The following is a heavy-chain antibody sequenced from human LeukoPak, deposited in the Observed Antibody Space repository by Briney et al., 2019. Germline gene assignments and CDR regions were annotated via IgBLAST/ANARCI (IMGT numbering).Heavy chain of an antibody. CDR1: GFTYSSYA. CDR2: ISYDGSNK. V-gene: IGHV3-30*04. CDR3: ARGDTVTTGREVDYYYYYYMDV. J-gene: IGHJ6*03. Sequence: QSGGSLRLSCAASGFTYSSYAMHWVRHAPGKGLEWVAVISYDGSNKYYADSVKGRFTISRDNSKNTLYLQMNSLRAEDTAVYYCARGDTVTTGREVDYYYYYYMDVWGKGTTVTVSS. D-gene: IGHD4-17*01.